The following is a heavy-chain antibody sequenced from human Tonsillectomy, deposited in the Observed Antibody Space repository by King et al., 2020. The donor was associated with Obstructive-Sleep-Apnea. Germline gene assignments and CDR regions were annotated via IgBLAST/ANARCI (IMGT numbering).Heavy chain of an antibody. Sequence: QVQLVESGGGGVQPGRSLRLSCAASGFTFRNYAMHWVRQAPGEGLEWVAVNSYDGTNTYYADSVQGRFTISRDNSKNTLYLQVNSLRAEDTALYYCARTTPFDYWGQGTLVTVSS. V-gene: IGHV3-30*04. CDR1: GFTFRNYA. CDR2: NSYDGTNT. CDR3: ARTTPFDY. D-gene: IGHD1-26*01. J-gene: IGHJ4*02.